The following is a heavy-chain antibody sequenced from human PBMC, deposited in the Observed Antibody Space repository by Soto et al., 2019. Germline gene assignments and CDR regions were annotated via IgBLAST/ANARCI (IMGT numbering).Heavy chain of an antibody. CDR1: GFSVSTSH. CDR3: AKNKDAALKKKIDY. D-gene: IGHD5-18*01. J-gene: IGHJ4*02. CDR2: IYSGGAT. V-gene: IGHV3-53*01. Sequence: GGSLRLSCAAAGFSVSTSHISWVRQAPGKGLEWVSVIYSGGATHYAVSVKGRLIIPRDKSRNTLYLQMNSLRAEDMAVYYCAKNKDAALKKKIDYWGQGTQVTVSS.